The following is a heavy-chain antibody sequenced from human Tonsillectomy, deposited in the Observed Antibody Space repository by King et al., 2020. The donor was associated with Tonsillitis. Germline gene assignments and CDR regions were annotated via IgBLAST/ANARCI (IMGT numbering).Heavy chain of an antibody. CDR2: INPNSGGT. J-gene: IGHJ4*02. D-gene: IGHD3-22*01. CDR1: GYTFRGYY. Sequence: HVQLVESGAEVKKPGASVKVSCKASGYTFRGYYMHWVRQAPGQGLEWMGWINPNSGGTNYAQKFQGRVAMTRDTSISTGYMELSRLRSDDTAVYYCARDEDAIDPNYYDSSGYYDYWGQGTLVTVSS. CDR3: ARDEDAIDPNYYDSSGYYDY. V-gene: IGHV1-2*02.